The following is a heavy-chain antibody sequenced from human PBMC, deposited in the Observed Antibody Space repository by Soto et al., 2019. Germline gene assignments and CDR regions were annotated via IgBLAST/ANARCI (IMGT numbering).Heavy chain of an antibody. CDR3: AKDRVPNDSSGYYSIGIES. CDR1: GSTFSSYA. D-gene: IGHD3-22*01. V-gene: IGHV3-23*01. J-gene: IGHJ4*02. CDR2: ISSGAGT. Sequence: GGSLRLSCAASGSTFSSYAMSWVRQVPGKGLEWVSAISSGAGTYYVDSVKGRFTISRDNSKNTLYLQMNSLRAEDTAVYSCAKDRVPNDSSGYYSIGIESWAKGTLVIV.